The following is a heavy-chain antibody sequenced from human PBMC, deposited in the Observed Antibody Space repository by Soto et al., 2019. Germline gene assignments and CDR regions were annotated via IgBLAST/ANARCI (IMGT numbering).Heavy chain of an antibody. CDR1: GHSFTTHG. Sequence: GQSLKTSWKGAGHSFTTHGIAWVRQMPGKGLEWMGVIYPGDSDTTYSPSFQGQVTISADRSISSAYLQWRDLRASDTANYVCVTDSSSGYFEYWGQGTQATDSS. CDR3: VTDSSSGYFEY. V-gene: IGHV5-51*01. D-gene: IGHD6-6*01. CDR2: IYPGDSDT. J-gene: IGHJ4*02.